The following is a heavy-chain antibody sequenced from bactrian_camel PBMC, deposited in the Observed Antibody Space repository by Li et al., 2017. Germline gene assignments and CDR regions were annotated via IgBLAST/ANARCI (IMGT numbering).Heavy chain of an antibody. CDR3: AARTGHQLSCHLGADFGY. D-gene: IGHD3*01. CDR2: ISVDGST. CDR1: GFNFSSSD. V-gene: IGHV3S55*01. Sequence: VQLVESGGGSVQAGGSLRLSCTASGFNFSSSDVGWYRQAPGHECEFVSGISVDGSTDYVDSVKGRFAISRDNAKNTLYLQMDSLKPEDTATYYCAARTGHQLSCHLGADFGYWDQGTQVTVS. J-gene: IGHJ6*01.